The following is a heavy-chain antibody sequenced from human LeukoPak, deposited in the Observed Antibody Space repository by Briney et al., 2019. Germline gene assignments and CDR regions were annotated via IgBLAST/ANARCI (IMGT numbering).Heavy chain of an antibody. J-gene: IGHJ3*02. D-gene: IGHD2-2*01. V-gene: IGHV1-46*01. CDR1: GYTFTSHY. CDR3: AREGNNCSSTSCHDAFDI. CDR2: INPSGGST. Sequence: ASVKVTCKASGYTFTSHYMHWVRQAPGQGLEWMGIINPSGGSTSYAQKFQGRVTMTRDTSTSTVYMELSSLRSEDTAVYYCAREGNNCSSTSCHDAFDIWGQGTMVTVSS.